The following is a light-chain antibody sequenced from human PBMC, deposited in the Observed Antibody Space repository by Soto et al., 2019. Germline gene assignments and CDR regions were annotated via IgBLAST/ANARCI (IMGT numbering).Light chain of an antibody. Sequence: EIVLPQSPATLSLSPGERATLSCRARQSVSSYFAWYQQKPGQAPRLLIYDATNRATGVPARLSASGSGTDFTLTISSLEPEDFAVYYRQERGNWPPITFGQGTRLEIK. J-gene: IGKJ5*01. CDR3: QERGNWPPIT. CDR1: QSVSSY. V-gene: IGKV3-11*01. CDR2: DAT.